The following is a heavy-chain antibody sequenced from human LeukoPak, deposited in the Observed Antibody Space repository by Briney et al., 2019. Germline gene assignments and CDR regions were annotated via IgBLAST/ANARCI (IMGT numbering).Heavy chain of an antibody. V-gene: IGHV1-46*01. CDR1: GYTFTSYY. Sequence: ASVKVSCKASGYTFTSYYMHWVRQAPGQGLEWMGIINPGGGSTSYAQKFHGRVTMTRDISTSTVYMELSSLRSEDTAVYYCARGPHSSSWYDWFDPWGQGTLVTVSS. CDR3: ARGPHSSSWYDWFDP. CDR2: INPGGGST. J-gene: IGHJ5*02. D-gene: IGHD6-13*01.